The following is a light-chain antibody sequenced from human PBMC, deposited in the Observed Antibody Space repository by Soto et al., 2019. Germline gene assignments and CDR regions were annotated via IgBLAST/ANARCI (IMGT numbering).Light chain of an antibody. CDR3: CSYAGSNTYV. CDR1: NSDVGGYNY. J-gene: IGLJ1*01. V-gene: IGLV2-23*01. Sequence: QSVLTQPASVSGSPGQSIAISCTGTNSDVGGYNYVSWYQQHPGKAPKLMIYEGTRRPSGVSHRFSGSKSGNTASLTISGLQAEDEADYYCCSYAGSNTYVFGTGTKLTVL. CDR2: EGT.